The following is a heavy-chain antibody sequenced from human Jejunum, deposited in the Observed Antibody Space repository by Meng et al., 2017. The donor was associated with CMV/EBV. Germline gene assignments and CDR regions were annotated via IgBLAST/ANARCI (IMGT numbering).Heavy chain of an antibody. D-gene: IGHD1-14*01. CDR1: GYTFTRDA. V-gene: IGHV1-3*01. J-gene: IGHJ1*01. Sequence: QVQFVQSGAEVKKPGASVKISCKASGYTFTRDAVYWVRQAPGQGLEWMGWINGGDGDTKYSQKFQDRVTITRDISANTVYIELSSLRFGDTAVYYCARGVVGTGNWGQGTLVTVSS. CDR3: ARGVVGTGN. CDR2: INGGDGDT.